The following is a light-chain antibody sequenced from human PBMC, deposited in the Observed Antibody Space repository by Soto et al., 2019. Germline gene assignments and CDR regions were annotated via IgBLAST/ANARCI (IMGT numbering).Light chain of an antibody. CDR1: QTVSSY. V-gene: IGKV3-20*01. CDR2: GAS. J-gene: IGKJ5*01. Sequence: ENVLTQSPGTLSLSPGERATLSCRASQTVSSYLTWYQQRPGQAPRLLIYGASKWATGIPDRFSGSGSGTDFTLTISRLEPEDVALYFCQQYGTSPITFGQGTRLEIK. CDR3: QQYGTSPIT.